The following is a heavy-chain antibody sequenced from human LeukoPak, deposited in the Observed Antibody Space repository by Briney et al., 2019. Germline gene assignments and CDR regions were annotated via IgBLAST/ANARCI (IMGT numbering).Heavy chain of an antibody. D-gene: IGHD3-22*01. J-gene: IGHJ6*02. CDR2: IYSGGST. CDR3: ARDSRGYYDSSGPNLYYYYYGMDV. CDR1: GFTVSSNY. Sequence: GGSLRLSCAASGFTVSSNYMSWVRQAPGKGLEWVSVIYSGGSTYYADSVKGRFTISRDNSKNTLYLQMNSLRAEDTAVYYCARDSRGYYDSSGPNLYYYYYGMDVWGQGTTVTVSS. V-gene: IGHV3-66*01.